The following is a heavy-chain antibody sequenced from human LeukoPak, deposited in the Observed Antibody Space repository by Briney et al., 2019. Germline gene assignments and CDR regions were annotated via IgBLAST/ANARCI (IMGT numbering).Heavy chain of an antibody. V-gene: IGHV3-23*01. Sequence: GGSLRLSCAASGFTFCNFGMNWVRQAPGKGLEWVSAISGSGGSTYYADSVKGRFTISRDNSKNTLYLQMNSLRAEDTAVYYCAKDVGSSNWGQGTLVTVSS. J-gene: IGHJ4*02. CDR3: AKDVGSSN. CDR1: GFTFCNFG. CDR2: ISGSGGST. D-gene: IGHD3-10*01.